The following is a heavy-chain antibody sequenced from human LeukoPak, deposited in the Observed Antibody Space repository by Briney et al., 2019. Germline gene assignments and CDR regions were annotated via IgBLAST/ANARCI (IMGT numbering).Heavy chain of an antibody. Sequence: GESLKISCKGSGYSFTSYWISWVRQMPGKGLEWMGRIDPSDSYTNYSPSFQGHVTISADKSISTAYLQWSSLKASDTAMYYCARGSASHGYYYYGMDVWGQGTTVTVSS. CDR2: IDPSDSYT. CDR1: GYSFTSYW. J-gene: IGHJ6*02. V-gene: IGHV5-10-1*01. CDR3: ARGSASHGYYYYGMDV.